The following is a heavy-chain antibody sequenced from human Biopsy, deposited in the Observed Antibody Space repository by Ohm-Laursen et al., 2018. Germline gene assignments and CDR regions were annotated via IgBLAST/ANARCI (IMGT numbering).Heavy chain of an antibody. Sequence: SDTLSLTCTVSGDSISSYYWSWIRQPPGKGLEWIGYVYYTGSTDYNPSLQSRVTISVDTSKNHFSLRLRSMTPADTAIYCARDRGYYSDRTVPGYFDLWGRGTPVTVSS. CDR2: VYYTGST. CDR3: ARDRGYYSDRTVPGYFDL. V-gene: IGHV4-59*01. CDR1: GDSISSYY. J-gene: IGHJ2*01. D-gene: IGHD3-22*01.